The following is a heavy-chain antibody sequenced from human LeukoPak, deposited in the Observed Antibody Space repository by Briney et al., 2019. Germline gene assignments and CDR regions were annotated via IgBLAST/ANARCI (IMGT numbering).Heavy chain of an antibody. CDR1: GYSFTSYW. Sequence: GESLKISCKGSGYSFTSYWIGWVRQMPGKGLEWMGIIYPGDSDARYSPSFQGQVTISADKSISTAYLQWSSLKASDTAMYYCARRSGGYCTNGVCYMGTWFDPWGQGTLVTVSS. CDR2: IYPGDSDA. CDR3: ARRSGGYCTNGVCYMGTWFDP. J-gene: IGHJ5*02. V-gene: IGHV5-51*01. D-gene: IGHD2-8*01.